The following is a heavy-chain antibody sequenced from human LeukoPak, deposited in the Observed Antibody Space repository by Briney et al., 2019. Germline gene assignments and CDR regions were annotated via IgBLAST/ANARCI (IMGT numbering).Heavy chain of an antibody. V-gene: IGHV4-59*01. CDR2: IFYSGTT. CDR3: ARLTSDYDFDF. Sequence: SETLSLTCTVSGASMSSFCWSWIRQPPGKGLERIAYIFYSGTTNYNPSLKRRLTMSIDTSKNQFSLRLSSVTAADTAIYYCARLTSDYDFDFWGQGTLVTVSS. J-gene: IGHJ4*02. CDR1: GASMSSFC. D-gene: IGHD4-17*01.